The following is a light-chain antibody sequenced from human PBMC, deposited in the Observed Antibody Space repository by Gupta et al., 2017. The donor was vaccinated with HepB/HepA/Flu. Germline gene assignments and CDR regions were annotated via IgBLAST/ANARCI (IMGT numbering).Light chain of an antibody. CDR2: GNR. V-gene: IGLV1-40*01. CDR3: QSYDSSLSGGV. J-gene: IGLJ2*01. CDR1: SSNIGAGYD. Sequence: SVLAQPPSVSGPPGQRGTIACTGISSNIGAGYDVHWYQHLPATAPKLLIYGNRNRPSGGPDRFSGSKSGTSASLAITGLQAEDEADYYCQSYDSSLSGGVFGGGTKLTVL.